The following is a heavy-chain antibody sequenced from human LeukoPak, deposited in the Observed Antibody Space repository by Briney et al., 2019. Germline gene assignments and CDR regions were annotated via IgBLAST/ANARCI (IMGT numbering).Heavy chain of an antibody. CDR1: GGSFSGSY. CDR3: ARGCVVRGALWGYFHQHMDD. V-gene: IGHV4-34*01. D-gene: IGHD2-2*01. J-gene: IGHJ6*03. Sequence: SETLSLTCAVHGGSFSGSYWSWIRQPPGKGLEWIGEINHSGSTTYNPSLKSRVTISVDTSKNQCSLKLSSVTAEDTAVYYFARGCVVRGALWGYFHQHMDDGVKGTAVIVSS. CDR2: INHSGST.